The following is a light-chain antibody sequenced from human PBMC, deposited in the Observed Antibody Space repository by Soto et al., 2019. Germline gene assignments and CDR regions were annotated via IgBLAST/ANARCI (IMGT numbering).Light chain of an antibody. V-gene: IGLV2-14*01. CDR3: SSYTSSSTLG. J-gene: IGLJ3*02. Sequence: QSALTQPASVSGSPGQSITISCTGTSSDVGGYNYVSWYQQHPGKAPKLMIYEVSNRPSGVSNRFSGSKSGNTASLTISGLHAEDEADYYSSSYTSSSTLGFGGGTKVTVL. CDR2: EVS. CDR1: SSDVGGYNY.